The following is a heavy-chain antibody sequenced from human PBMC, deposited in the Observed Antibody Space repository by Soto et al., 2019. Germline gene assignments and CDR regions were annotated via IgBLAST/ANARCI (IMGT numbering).Heavy chain of an antibody. D-gene: IGHD5-18*01. V-gene: IGHV1-69*06. J-gene: IGHJ6*02. CDR3: ARLQIQIWSDYYYYGMDV. CDR2: IIPIFGTA. CDR1: GGTFSSYA. Sequence: KVSCKASGGTFSSYAISWVRQAPGQGLEWMGGIIPIFGTANYAQKFQGRVTITADKSTSTAYMELSSLRSEDTAVYYCARLQIQIWSDYYYYGMDVWGQGTTVTVYS.